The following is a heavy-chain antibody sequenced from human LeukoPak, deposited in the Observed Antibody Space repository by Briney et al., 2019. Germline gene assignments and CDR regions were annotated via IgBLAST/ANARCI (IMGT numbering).Heavy chain of an antibody. D-gene: IGHD3-10*01. Sequence: PSETLSLTCTASGGTISSYSWRWIRQPPGKGLEWIGYIYYSGSTNYNPSLKSRVTISVDTSKNQFSLKLSSVTAADTAVYYCARDQGRGRYFDYWGQGTLVTVSS. V-gene: IGHV4-59*01. CDR1: GGTISSYS. CDR2: IYYSGST. CDR3: ARDQGRGRYFDY. J-gene: IGHJ4*02.